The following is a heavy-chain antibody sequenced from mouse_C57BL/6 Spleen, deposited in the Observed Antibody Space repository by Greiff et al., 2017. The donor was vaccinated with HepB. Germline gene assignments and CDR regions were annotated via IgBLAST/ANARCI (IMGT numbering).Heavy chain of an antibody. J-gene: IGHJ2*01. Sequence: EVMLVESGGGLVQPGGSLSLSCAASGFTFTDYYMSWVRQPPGKALEWLGFIRNKANGYTTEYSASVKGRFTISRDNSQSILYLQMNALRAEDSATYYCARGDYGSSDYWGQGTTPTVSS. CDR1: GFTFTDYY. D-gene: IGHD1-1*01. V-gene: IGHV7-3*01. CDR2: IRNKANGYTT. CDR3: ARGDYGSSDY.